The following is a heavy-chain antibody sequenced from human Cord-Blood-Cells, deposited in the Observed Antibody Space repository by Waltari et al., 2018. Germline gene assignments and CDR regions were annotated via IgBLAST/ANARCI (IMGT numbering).Heavy chain of an antibody. CDR1: GFTFSSYS. CDR3: ARAEEIGYFDY. V-gene: IGHV3-21*01. J-gene: IGHJ4*02. Sequence: EVQLVESGGGLVKPGGSLRLSCAASGFTFSSYSMNWVRQAPGKGWRWVSSISSSSDYIYYADSVKGRFTISRDNAKNSLYLQMNSLRAEDTAVYYCARAEEIGYFDYWGQGTLVTVSS. CDR2: ISSSSDYI.